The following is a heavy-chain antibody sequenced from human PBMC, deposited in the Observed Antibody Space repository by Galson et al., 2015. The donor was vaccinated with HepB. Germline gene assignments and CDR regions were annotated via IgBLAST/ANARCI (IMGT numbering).Heavy chain of an antibody. CDR2: IIPIFGTA. D-gene: IGHD6-19*01. CDR3: ARVSRPMGKAVAAPLGY. J-gene: IGHJ4*02. V-gene: IGHV1-69*06. CDR1: GGTFSSYA. Sequence: SVKVSCKASGGTFSSYAISWVRQAPGQGLEWMGGIIPIFGTANYAQKFQGRVTITADKSTSTAYMELSSLRSEDTAVYYCARVSRPMGKAVAAPLGYWGQGTLVTVSS.